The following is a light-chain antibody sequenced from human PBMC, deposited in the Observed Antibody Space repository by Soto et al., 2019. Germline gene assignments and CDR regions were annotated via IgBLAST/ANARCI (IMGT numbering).Light chain of an antibody. CDR1: SSDAGGYNY. CDR2: DVS. J-gene: IGLJ2*01. V-gene: IGLV2-14*01. CDR3: SSYTSSIL. Sequence: QSALTQPASVSGSPGQSITISCTGTSSDAGGYNYVSWYQQHPGKAPKLMIYDVSNRPSGVSNRFYGSKSGNTASLTISGLQAEDEADYYCSSYTSSILFGGGTKLTVL.